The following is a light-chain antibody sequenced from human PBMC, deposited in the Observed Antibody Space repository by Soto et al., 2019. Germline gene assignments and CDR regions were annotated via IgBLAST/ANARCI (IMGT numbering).Light chain of an antibody. CDR1: TSNVGTYKF. Sequence: QSALTQPASVSGSPGQSITISCTGTTSNVGTYKFVSWYQYHPGKAPKLIIYEGSKRPSGVSSRFSGSKSGNTASLTISGLQADDDGDYYCSSYAGGSSMVFGGGTKVTV. J-gene: IGLJ3*02. V-gene: IGLV2-23*01. CDR2: EGS. CDR3: SSYAGGSSMV.